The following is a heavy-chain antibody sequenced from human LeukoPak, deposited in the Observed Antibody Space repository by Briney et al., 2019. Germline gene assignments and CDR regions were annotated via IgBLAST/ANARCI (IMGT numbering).Heavy chain of an antibody. CDR2: ISSSSTYI. J-gene: IGHJ3*02. CDR3: TRVRVGATYGGAFDI. D-gene: IGHD1-26*01. Sequence: AGGSLRLSCAASEFTFNNYGMSWVRQAPGKVLEWVSSISSSSTYIFYADSVKGRFTISRDDAKNSLYLQMSSLRAEDTAVYSCTRVRVGATYGGAFDIWGQGTMVTVSS. CDR1: EFTFNNYG. V-gene: IGHV3-21*01.